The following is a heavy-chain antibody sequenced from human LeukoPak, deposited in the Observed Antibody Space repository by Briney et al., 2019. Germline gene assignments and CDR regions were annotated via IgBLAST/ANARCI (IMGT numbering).Heavy chain of an antibody. CDR3: AKDLESSGSRGDAFDI. CDR2: TSYDGSNK. CDR1: GFTFSSYG. V-gene: IGHV3-30*18. D-gene: IGHD6-19*01. J-gene: IGHJ3*02. Sequence: SGGSLRLSCAASGFTFSSYGMLCVREAPGKGLVGVAVTSYDGSNKYYADSVKGRFTVSRDNSKNTLYLQMNSLRAEDTAVYYCAKDLESSGSRGDAFDIWGQGTMVTVSS.